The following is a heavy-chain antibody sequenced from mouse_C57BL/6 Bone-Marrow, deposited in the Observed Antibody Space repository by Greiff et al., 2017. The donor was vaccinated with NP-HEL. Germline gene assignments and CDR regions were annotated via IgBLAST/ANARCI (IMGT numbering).Heavy chain of an antibody. V-gene: IGHV1-50*01. CDR3: AREGNHYYGSSYRWYFDV. J-gene: IGHJ1*03. CDR1: GYNFTSYW. CDR2: IDPSDSYT. Sequence: VQLQQPGAELVKPGASVKLSCKASGYNFTSYWMQWVKQRPGQGLEWIGGIDPSDSYTKYNQKFKGKATLTVDTSSSTAYLQLSSLTSADSAVYYCAREGNHYYGSSYRWYFDVWGTGTTVTVSA. D-gene: IGHD1-1*01.